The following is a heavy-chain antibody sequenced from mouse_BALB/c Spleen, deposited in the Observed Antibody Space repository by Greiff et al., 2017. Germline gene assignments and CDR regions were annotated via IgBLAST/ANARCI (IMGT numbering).Heavy chain of an antibody. CDR2: IYPYNGGT. CDR1: GYTFTDYN. V-gene: IGHV1S29*02. J-gene: IGHJ1*01. D-gene: IGHD2-4*01. Sequence: VQLQQSGPELVKPGASVKISCKASGYTFTDYNMHWVKQSHGKSLEWIGYIYPYNGGTGYNQKFKSKATLTVDNSSSTAYMELRSLTSEDSAVYYCDMITQGEWYFDVWGAGTTVTVSS. CDR3: DMITQGEWYFDV.